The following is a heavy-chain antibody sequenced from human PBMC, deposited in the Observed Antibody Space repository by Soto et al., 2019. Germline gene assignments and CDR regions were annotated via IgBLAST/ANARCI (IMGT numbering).Heavy chain of an antibody. CDR3: ARGDGYGDAFDI. Sequence: QVQLVQSGAEVKKPGASVKVSCKASAYTFTSYYIHWVRQAPGQGLEWMGILNPSGGSTTYAQKFQGRVTMTRDTSTSTVYMDLSSLKSEDTAVYYSARGDGYGDAFDIWGQGTVVTVSS. V-gene: IGHV1-46*01. CDR2: LNPSGGST. CDR1: AYTFTSYY. J-gene: IGHJ3*02. D-gene: IGHD6-13*01.